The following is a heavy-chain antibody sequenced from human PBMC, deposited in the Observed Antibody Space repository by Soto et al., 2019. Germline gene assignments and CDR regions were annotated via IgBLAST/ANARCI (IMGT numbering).Heavy chain of an antibody. CDR1: GFSFSNYW. V-gene: IGHV3-74*01. CDR2: IDHDGPT. CDR3: VRDSHGDY. Sequence: EVQLVESGGGLVQPGGSLRLSYAGSGFSFSNYWMHWVSQAPGKGLEWVSRIDHDGPTDYADSVRGRFTISRDNAENTLYLQMNSLRPEDTAVYYCVRDSHGDYWCQGTLVTVSS. J-gene: IGHJ4*02.